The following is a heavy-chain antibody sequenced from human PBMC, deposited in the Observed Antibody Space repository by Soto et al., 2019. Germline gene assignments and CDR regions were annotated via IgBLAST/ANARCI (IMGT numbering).Heavy chain of an antibody. D-gene: IGHD2-15*01. CDR2: ISSSSSYI. V-gene: IGHV3-21*01. Sequence: PGGSLRLSCAASGFTFSSYSMNWVRQAPGKGLEWVSSISSSSSYIYYADSVKGRFTISRDNAKNSLYLQMNSLRAEDTAVYYCARDSGYCSGGSCYSDWFDPWGQGTLVTVSS. CDR1: GFTFSSYS. J-gene: IGHJ5*02. CDR3: ARDSGYCSGGSCYSDWFDP.